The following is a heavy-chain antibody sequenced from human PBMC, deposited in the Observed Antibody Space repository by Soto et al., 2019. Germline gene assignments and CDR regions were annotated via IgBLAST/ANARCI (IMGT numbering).Heavy chain of an antibody. CDR2: INHSGST. J-gene: IGHJ6*02. D-gene: IGHD3-10*01. V-gene: IGHV4-34*01. Sequence: QVQLQQWGAGLLKPSETLSLTCAVYGGSFSGYYWSWIRQPPGKGLEWIGEINHSGSTNYNPSLTSRVTIAVGTSNNQLALKLSSVTAADTAVYYCARPYGSGSYSYYSYGMDVGGQGTTVTVSS. CDR3: ARPYGSGSYSYYSYGMDV. CDR1: GGSFSGYY.